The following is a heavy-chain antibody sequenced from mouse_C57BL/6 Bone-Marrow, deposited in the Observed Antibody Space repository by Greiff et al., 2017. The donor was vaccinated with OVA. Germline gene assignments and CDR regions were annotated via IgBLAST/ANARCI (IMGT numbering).Heavy chain of an antibody. CDR3: ASLLLRPAY. CDR2: INPSSGYT. Sequence: QVQLQQSGAELARPGASVKMSCKASGYTFTSYTMHWVKQRPGQGLEWIGYINPSSGYTKYNQKFKDKATLTADKSSSTAYMQLSSLTSEDSAVDYCASLLLRPAYWGQGTTLTVSS. V-gene: IGHV1-4*01. J-gene: IGHJ2*01. CDR1: GYTFTSYT. D-gene: IGHD1-1*01.